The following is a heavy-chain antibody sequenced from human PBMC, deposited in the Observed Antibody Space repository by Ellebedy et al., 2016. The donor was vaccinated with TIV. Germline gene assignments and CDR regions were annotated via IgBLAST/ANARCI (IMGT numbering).Heavy chain of an antibody. V-gene: IGHV1-46*01. CDR3: ARENSSSSNGAYAY. Sequence: ASVKVSCXASGYTFSNYYIHWVRQAPGQGLEWMGLINPSGGRISYAQNFQGRVTMTRATSTSTVYMELRSLRSEDTAVYYCARENSSSSNGAYAYWGQGTLVTVSS. D-gene: IGHD6-6*01. CDR2: INPSGGRI. J-gene: IGHJ4*02. CDR1: GYTFSNYY.